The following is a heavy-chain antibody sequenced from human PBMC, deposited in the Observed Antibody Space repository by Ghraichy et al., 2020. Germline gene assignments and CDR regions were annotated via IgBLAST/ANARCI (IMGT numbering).Heavy chain of an antibody. CDR2: IYYSGST. CDR3: ARSPHYYDSSGYWDAFDI. D-gene: IGHD3-22*01. Sequence: SETLSLTCTVSGGSISSGGYYWSWIRQHPGKGLEWIGYIYYSGSTYYNPSLKSRVTISVDTSKNQFSLKLSSVTAADTAVYYCARSPHYYDSSGYWDAFDIWGQGTMVTVSS. V-gene: IGHV4-31*03. J-gene: IGHJ3*02. CDR1: GGSISSGGYY.